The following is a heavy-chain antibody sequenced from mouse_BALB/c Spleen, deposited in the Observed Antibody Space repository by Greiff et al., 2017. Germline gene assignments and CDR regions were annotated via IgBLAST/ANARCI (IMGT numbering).Heavy chain of an antibody. J-gene: IGHJ4*01. CDR3: ARYTYDSYYAMDY. CDR2: ISYSGST. CDR1: GDSITSGY. V-gene: IGHV3-8*02. Sequence: EVKLQESGPSLVKPSQTLSLTCSVTGDSITSGYWNWIRKFPGNKLEYMGYISYSGSTYYNPSLKSRISITRDTSKNQYYLQLNSVTTEDTATYYCARYTYDSYYAMDYWGQGTSVTVSS. D-gene: IGHD2-14*01.